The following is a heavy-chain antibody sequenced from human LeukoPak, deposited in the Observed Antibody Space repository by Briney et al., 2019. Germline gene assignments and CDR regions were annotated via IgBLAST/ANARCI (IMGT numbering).Heavy chain of an antibody. J-gene: IGHJ6*02. Sequence: ASVKVSCKASGYTFTGYYMHWVRQAPGQGLEWMGWINPNSGGTNYAQKFQGWVTMTRDTSISTAYMELSRLRSDDTAVYYCARDGDYCDYQDPPTYTTYYYYYGMDVWGQGTTVTVSS. CDR1: GYTFTGYY. D-gene: IGHD4-17*01. V-gene: IGHV1-2*04. CDR2: INPNSGGT. CDR3: ARDGDYCDYQDPPTYTTYYYYYGMDV.